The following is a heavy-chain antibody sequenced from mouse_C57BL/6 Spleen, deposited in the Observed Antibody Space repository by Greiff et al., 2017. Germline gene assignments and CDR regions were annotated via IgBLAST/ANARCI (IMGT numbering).Heavy chain of an antibody. Sequence: EVQLQQSGPELVKPGASVKIPCKASGYTFTDYNMDWVKQSHGQSLEWIGDIHPNNGGTIYNQKFKGKATLTVDKSSSTAYMELRSLTSEDTAVYYGARFYCGSSYFDVWGQGTTLTVSS. CDR2: IHPNNGGT. D-gene: IGHD1-1*01. V-gene: IGHV1-18*01. J-gene: IGHJ2*01. CDR3: ARFYCGSSYFDV. CDR1: GYTFTDYN.